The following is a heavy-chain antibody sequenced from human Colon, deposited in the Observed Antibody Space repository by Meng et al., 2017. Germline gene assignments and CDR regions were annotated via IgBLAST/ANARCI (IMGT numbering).Heavy chain of an antibody. D-gene: IGHD6-19*01. J-gene: IGHJ4*02. Sequence: ASVKVSCQASGYTFTGYYMHWVRQAPGHGLEWMGWINPNSGGTNYAQKFQGRVTMTRDTSISTAYMELSRLRSDDTAVYYCARDSSGWTPFDYWGQGTLVTVSS. CDR3: ARDSSGWTPFDY. CDR1: GYTFTGYY. CDR2: INPNSGGT. V-gene: IGHV1-2*02.